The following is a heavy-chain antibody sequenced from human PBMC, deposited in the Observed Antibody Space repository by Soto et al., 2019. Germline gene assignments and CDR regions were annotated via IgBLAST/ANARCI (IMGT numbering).Heavy chain of an antibody. J-gene: IGHJ6*02. CDR2: FDPEDGET. CDR3: ATAPYSSSWSPPYGMHV. CDR1: GYTLTEIS. V-gene: IGHV1-24*01. D-gene: IGHD6-13*01. Sequence: GASVKVSCKVSGYTLTEISMHWVRQAPGKGLEWMGGFDPEDGETIYAQKFQGRVTMTEDTSTDTAYMELSSLRSEDTAVYYCATAPYSSSWSPPYGMHVWGQGTTVTVSS.